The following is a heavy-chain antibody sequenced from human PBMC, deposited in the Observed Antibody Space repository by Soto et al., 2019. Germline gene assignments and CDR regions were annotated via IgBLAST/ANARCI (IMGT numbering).Heavy chain of an antibody. CDR2: INPNSGGT. CDR3: ARDGIAAAGKGICFDP. J-gene: IGHJ5*02. D-gene: IGHD6-13*01. Sequence: AALKVSCKASGYTFTGYYMHWVRQAPGQGLEWMGWINPNSGGTNYAQKFQGRVTMTRDTSISTAYMELSRLSSDDTAVYYCARDGIAAAGKGICFDPWGRGTLVTVSS. CDR1: GYTFTGYY. V-gene: IGHV1-2*02.